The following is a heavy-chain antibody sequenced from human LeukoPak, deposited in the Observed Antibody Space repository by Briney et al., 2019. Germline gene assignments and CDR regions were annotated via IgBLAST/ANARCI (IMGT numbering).Heavy chain of an antibody. Sequence: SETLSLTCTVSGGPISSGGYYWSWIRQHPGKGLEWIGYIYYSGSTYYNPSLKSRVTISVDTSKNQFSLKLSSVTAADTAVYYCARAMIVGIPIDYWGQGTLVTVSS. CDR2: IYYSGST. CDR1: GGPISSGGYY. V-gene: IGHV4-31*03. CDR3: ARAMIVGIPIDY. D-gene: IGHD3-22*01. J-gene: IGHJ4*02.